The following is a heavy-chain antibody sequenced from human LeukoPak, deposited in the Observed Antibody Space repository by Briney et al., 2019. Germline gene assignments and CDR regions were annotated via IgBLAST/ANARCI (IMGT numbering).Heavy chain of an antibody. CDR2: ISAYNGNT. V-gene: IGHV1-18*01. J-gene: IGHJ1*01. D-gene: IGHD6-19*01. Sequence: ASVKVSCKASGYTFTSYGVSWVRQAPGQGLEWMGWISAYNGNTNHAQKLQDRVTMTTDTSTSTAYMELRSLRSDDTAVYYCARGAATVASTLFLRHWGQGTMVTVSS. CDR1: GYTFTSYG. CDR3: ARGAATVASTLFLRH.